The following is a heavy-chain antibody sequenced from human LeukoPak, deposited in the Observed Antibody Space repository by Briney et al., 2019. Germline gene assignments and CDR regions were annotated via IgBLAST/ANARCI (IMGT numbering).Heavy chain of an antibody. Sequence: SETLSLTCTVSGGSISSSSYYWGWIRQPPGKGLEWIGSLYYSGNIFYNPSLKSRVTISVDTSKSRFSLKLSSVTAADTAVYYCARGYDSSGCPFDYWGQGTLVTVSS. CDR3: ARGYDSSGCPFDY. CDR1: GGSISSSSYY. D-gene: IGHD3-22*01. V-gene: IGHV4-39*01. CDR2: LYYSGNI. J-gene: IGHJ4*02.